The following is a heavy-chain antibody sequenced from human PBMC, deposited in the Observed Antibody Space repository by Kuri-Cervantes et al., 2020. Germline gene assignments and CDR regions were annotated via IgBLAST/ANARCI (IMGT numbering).Heavy chain of an antibody. CDR2: ITAYSGNT. CDR3: ARVIRYCSSPSCYTFDS. Sequence: ASVKVSCKASGYTFTGYYMHWVRQAPGQGLEWMGWITAYSGNTHYAQHLQGRVTMTADTFTSTAYLELRNLTSDDTAVYYCARVIRYCSSPSCYTFDSWGQGTLVTVSS. D-gene: IGHD2-2*02. CDR1: GYTFTGYY. J-gene: IGHJ5*01. V-gene: IGHV1-18*04.